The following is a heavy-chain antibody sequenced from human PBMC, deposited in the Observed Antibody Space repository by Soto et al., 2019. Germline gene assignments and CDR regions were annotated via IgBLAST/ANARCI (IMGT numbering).Heavy chain of an antibody. V-gene: IGHV5-51*01. Sequence: PGESLKISCKASGYSFTTYWIGCVRQMPGKGLEWMGIIYPGDSDTRYSPSFQGQVTISADKSISTAYLQWSSLKASDTAMYYCARHKKISDRQNYFEYWGQGSKVTVSS. D-gene: IGHD6-6*01. J-gene: IGHJ4*02. CDR1: GYSFTTYW. CDR2: IYPGDSDT. CDR3: ARHKKISDRQNYFEY.